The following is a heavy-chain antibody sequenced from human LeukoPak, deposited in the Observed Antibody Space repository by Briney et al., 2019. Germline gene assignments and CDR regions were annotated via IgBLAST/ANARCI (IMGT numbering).Heavy chain of an antibody. D-gene: IGHD3-22*01. Sequence: GRSLRLSCAASGFTFSSYGMHWVRQAPGKGLEWVAVIWYDGSNKYYADSVKGRSTISRDNSKNTLYLQMNSLRAEDTAVYYCARDRDDSSGYYFYWGQGTLVTVSS. CDR3: ARDRDDSSGYYFY. V-gene: IGHV3-33*01. J-gene: IGHJ4*02. CDR1: GFTFSSYG. CDR2: IWYDGSNK.